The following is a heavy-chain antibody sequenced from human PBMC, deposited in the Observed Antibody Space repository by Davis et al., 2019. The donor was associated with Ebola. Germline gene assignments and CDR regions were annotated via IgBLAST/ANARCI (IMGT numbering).Heavy chain of an antibody. J-gene: IGHJ5*02. D-gene: IGHD6-19*01. CDR3: ARGGAVAGP. CDR2: IYYSGNT. CDR1: GGSISSSSYY. Sequence: GSLRLSCTVSGGSISSSSYYWGWIRQPPGKGLEWIGSIYYSGNTYYNPSLKSRVTISVDTSKNQFSLKLSSVTAADTAVYYCARGGAVAGPWGQGTLVTVSS. V-gene: IGHV4-39*07.